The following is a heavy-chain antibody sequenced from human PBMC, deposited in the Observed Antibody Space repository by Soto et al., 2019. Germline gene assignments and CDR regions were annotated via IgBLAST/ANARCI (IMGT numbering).Heavy chain of an antibody. CDR2: IYPGDSDT. Sequence: GESLKISCKGSGYSFTSYWIGWVRQMPGKGLEWMGIIYPGDSDTRYSPSFQGQVTISADKSISTAYLQWSSLKASDTAMYYCARSGIAAAGTPRFDYWGQGTLVTVSS. V-gene: IGHV5-51*01. D-gene: IGHD6-13*01. CDR1: GYSFTSYW. CDR3: ARSGIAAAGTPRFDY. J-gene: IGHJ4*02.